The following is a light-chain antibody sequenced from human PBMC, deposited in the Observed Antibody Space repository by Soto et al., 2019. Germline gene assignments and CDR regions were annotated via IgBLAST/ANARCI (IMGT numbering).Light chain of an antibody. Sequence: IVLTQSPGTLSLSPGERATLSCRASQSVSSSSLAWYQQKPGQAPRLLIYGASTRATGIPDRFSGSESGTDFTLIISRLEPEDFAVYYCQQYGSSPSFGGGTKVEIK. J-gene: IGKJ4*01. CDR1: QSVSSSS. CDR3: QQYGSSPS. V-gene: IGKV3-20*01. CDR2: GAS.